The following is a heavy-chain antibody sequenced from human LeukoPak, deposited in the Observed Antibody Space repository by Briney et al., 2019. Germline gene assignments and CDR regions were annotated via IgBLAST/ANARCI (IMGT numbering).Heavy chain of an antibody. D-gene: IGHD5-18*01. CDR2: IRIKAYGGTT. Sequence: GSLRLSCTASGFTFGDYTMHWVRQAPGKGLEWVSFIRIKAYGGTTAYAASVKDRFTISRDDSKSIAYLQMNSLKTEDTAVYYCTRGRGYSSGYLGEYFDYWGQGALVTVSS. V-gene: IGHV3-49*04. J-gene: IGHJ4*02. CDR1: GFTFGDYT. CDR3: TRGRGYSSGYLGEYFDY.